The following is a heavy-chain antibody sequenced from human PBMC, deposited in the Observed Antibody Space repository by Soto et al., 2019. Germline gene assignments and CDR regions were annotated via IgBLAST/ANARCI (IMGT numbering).Heavy chain of an antibody. J-gene: IGHJ5*02. Sequence: QITLKESGPTLVKPTQTLTLTCTFSGFSLSTSGVGVGWIRQPPGKALEWLALIYWNDDKRYSPSLKSRLTITKDTSKNQVVLTMTNMDPVDIATYYCAHRRLRGGLLYRKGHCNWFDPWGQGTLVTVSS. V-gene: IGHV2-5*01. D-gene: IGHD2-15*01. CDR2: IYWNDDK. CDR3: AHRRLRGGLLYRKGHCNWFDP. CDR1: GFSLSTSGVG.